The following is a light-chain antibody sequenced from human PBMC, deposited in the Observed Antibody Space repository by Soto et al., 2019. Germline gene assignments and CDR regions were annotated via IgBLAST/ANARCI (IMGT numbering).Light chain of an antibody. J-gene: IGKJ4*01. CDR3: QQRSNWRPT. Sequence: EIVLTQSPATLSLSPGERATLSCRASQSVSSYLAWYQQKPGQAPRLLIYDASNRATGIPARFSGSGSGTDFTLTISSLEPKDFAVYYCQQRSNWRPTFGVGTKVDIK. CDR1: QSVSSY. V-gene: IGKV3-11*01. CDR2: DAS.